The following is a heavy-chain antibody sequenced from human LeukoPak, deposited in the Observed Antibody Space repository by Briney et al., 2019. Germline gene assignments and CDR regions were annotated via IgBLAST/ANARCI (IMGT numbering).Heavy chain of an antibody. CDR1: GGSFSGYY. V-gene: IGHV4-34*01. D-gene: IGHD3-22*01. J-gene: IGHJ3*02. Sequence: SETLSLTCAVYGGSFSGYYWYWIRQPPGKGLEWIGEINHSGTTNYNPSLKSRVTISVDTSKNQFSLKLSSVTAADTAVYYCARQPYYDSSGYYLGNAFDIWGQGTMVTVSS. CDR2: INHSGTT. CDR3: ARQPYYDSSGYYLGNAFDI.